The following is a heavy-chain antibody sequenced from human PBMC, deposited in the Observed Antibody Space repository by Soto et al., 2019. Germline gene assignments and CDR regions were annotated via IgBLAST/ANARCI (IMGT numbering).Heavy chain of an antibody. CDR1: GFTFSAYA. J-gene: IGHJ4*02. V-gene: IGHV3-30-3*01. D-gene: IGHD1-26*01. CDR2: ISYDGSNE. CDR3: ARVERTYYTWYYLDY. Sequence: QVQLVESGGGVVQPGRSLRLSCAASGFTFSAYAIHWVRQAPGRGLEWVAIISYDGSNEYYADSVKGRFTISRDNSKNTLYLQMNSLRAEDTAVYYCARVERTYYTWYYLDYWGQGTLVTVSS.